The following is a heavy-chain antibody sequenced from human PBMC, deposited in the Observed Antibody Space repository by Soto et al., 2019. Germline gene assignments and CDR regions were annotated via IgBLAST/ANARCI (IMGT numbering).Heavy chain of an antibody. CDR1: GGTFNTYA. J-gene: IGHJ4*02. D-gene: IGHD3-10*01. CDR3: AREVQVHTPAFVY. CDR2: ISPMFGAA. V-gene: IGHV1-69*19. Sequence: QVQLVQSGAEMKKPGSSVKVSCQSSGGTFNTYAMNWVRQAPGQDPEWMGDISPMFGAANYAPKFQGRVTITADESTGTSYIQLSSLTSEDTALYFCAREVQVHTPAFVYWGQGTLVTVSS.